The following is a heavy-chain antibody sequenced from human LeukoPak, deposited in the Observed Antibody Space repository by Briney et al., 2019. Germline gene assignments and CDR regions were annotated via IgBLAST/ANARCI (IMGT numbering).Heavy chain of an antibody. J-gene: IGHJ4*02. CDR3: ARGGIFGVVIVQPYFDY. D-gene: IGHD3-3*01. CDR2: IYYSGST. CDR1: GGSVSSGSYY. V-gene: IGHV4-61*01. Sequence: SETLCLTCTVSGGSVSSGSYYWSWIRQPPGKGLEWIGYIYYSGSTNYNPSLKSRVTISVDTSKNQFSLKLSSVTAADTAVYYCARGGIFGVVIVQPYFDYWGQGTLVTVSS.